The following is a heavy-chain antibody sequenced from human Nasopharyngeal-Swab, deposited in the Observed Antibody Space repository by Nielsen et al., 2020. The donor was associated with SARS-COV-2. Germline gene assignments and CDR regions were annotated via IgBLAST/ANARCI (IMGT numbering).Heavy chain of an antibody. CDR1: GYTFTDYY. Sequence: ALVKVSCKASGYTFTDYYMHWVRQAPGQGLEWMGRINPNSGGTNYVQKFQGRVTMTRDTSISTAYMELSGLRSDDTAVYYCARDRCSGGSCYLYYYYGMDVWGQGTTVTVSS. D-gene: IGHD2-15*01. CDR2: INPNSGGT. J-gene: IGHJ6*02. CDR3: ARDRCSGGSCYLYYYYGMDV. V-gene: IGHV1-2*06.